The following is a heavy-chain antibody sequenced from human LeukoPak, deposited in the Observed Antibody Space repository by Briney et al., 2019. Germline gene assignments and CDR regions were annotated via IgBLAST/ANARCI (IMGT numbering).Heavy chain of an antibody. CDR2: IYHSGST. CDR1: GGSISSSNW. Sequence: SGTLSLTCAVSGGSISSSNWWSWVRQPPGKGLEWIGEIYHSGSTNYNPSLKSRVSISVDTSKSQFSLKLNSVTAADTAVYYCARGGWNKFDYWGQGTLVTVSS. D-gene: IGHD3-22*01. CDR3: ARGGWNKFDY. J-gene: IGHJ4*02. V-gene: IGHV4-4*02.